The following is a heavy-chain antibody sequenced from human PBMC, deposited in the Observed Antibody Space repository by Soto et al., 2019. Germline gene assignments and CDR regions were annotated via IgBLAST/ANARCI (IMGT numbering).Heavy chain of an antibody. CDR3: ARDYYYDSSGYYAGFDY. Sequence: EVQLVESGGGLVEPGGSLRLSCAASGFTFSSYSMNWVRQAPGKGLEWVSSISSSSSYIYYADSVKGRFTISRDNAKNSLYLQMNSLRAEDTAVYYCARDYYYDSSGYYAGFDYWGQGTLVTVSS. D-gene: IGHD3-22*01. CDR2: ISSSSSYI. CDR1: GFTFSSYS. V-gene: IGHV3-21*01. J-gene: IGHJ4*02.